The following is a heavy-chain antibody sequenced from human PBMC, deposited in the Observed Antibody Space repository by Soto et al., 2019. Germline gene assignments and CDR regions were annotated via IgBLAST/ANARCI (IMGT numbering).Heavy chain of an antibody. J-gene: IGHJ4*02. V-gene: IGHV4-31*03. CDR1: GGSISSGGYY. Sequence: QVQLQESGPGLVKPSQTLSLTCTVSGGSISSGGYYWSWIRQHPGKGLEWIGYIYYSGSTYYNPSLKSRVTISVDTSKNQFSLKLSSVTAADTAVYYCARAPYCGGDCYSCYFDYWGQGTLVTVSS. CDR2: IYYSGST. CDR3: ARAPYCGGDCYSCYFDY. D-gene: IGHD2-21*02.